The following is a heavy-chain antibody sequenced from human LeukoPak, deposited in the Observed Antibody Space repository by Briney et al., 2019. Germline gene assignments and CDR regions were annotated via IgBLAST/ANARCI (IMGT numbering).Heavy chain of an antibody. V-gene: IGHV3-21*01. CDR3: ARGSGVQVWSSLDY. CDR2: ISSSGTYI. D-gene: IGHD5-18*01. Sequence: PGGSLRLSCAASGFTFSSYSISWVRQAPGKGLEWVSSISSSGTYIYYADSVKGRFTISRDNAKNSLNLQMNSLRAEDTDVYYCARGSGVQVWSSLDYWGQGTLVTVSS. J-gene: IGHJ4*02. CDR1: GFTFSSYS.